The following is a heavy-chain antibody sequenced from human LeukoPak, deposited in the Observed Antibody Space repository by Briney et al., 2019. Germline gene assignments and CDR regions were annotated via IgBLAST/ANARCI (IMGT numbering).Heavy chain of an antibody. Sequence: SETLSLTCAVYGGSFSGYYWSWIRQPPGKGLEWIGEINHSGSTNYNPSLKSRVTISVDTSKDQFSLKLSSVTAADTAVYYCARGRNYYDSSGYYGYWGQGTLVTVSS. J-gene: IGHJ4*02. CDR2: INHSGST. D-gene: IGHD3-22*01. CDR3: ARGRNYYDSSGYYGY. V-gene: IGHV4-34*01. CDR1: GGSFSGYY.